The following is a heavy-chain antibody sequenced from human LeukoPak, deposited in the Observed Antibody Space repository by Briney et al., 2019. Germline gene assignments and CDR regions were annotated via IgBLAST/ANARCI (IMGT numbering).Heavy chain of an antibody. J-gene: IGHJ4*02. V-gene: IGHV1-69*04. CDR3: ARDVGLAGPFDY. Sequence: GASVKVSCKASGGTFSSYAISWVRQAPGQGLEWMGRIIPILGIANYAQKFLGRVTITADKSTSTAYMELSSLRSEDTAVYYCARDVGLAGPFDYWGQGTLVTVSS. CDR1: GGTFSSYA. D-gene: IGHD3/OR15-3a*01. CDR2: IIPILGIA.